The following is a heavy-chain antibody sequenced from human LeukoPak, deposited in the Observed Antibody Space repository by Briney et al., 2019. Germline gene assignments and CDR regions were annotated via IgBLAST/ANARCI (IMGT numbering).Heavy chain of an antibody. CDR2: IRYDGSNK. J-gene: IGHJ6*03. CDR3: AKDVGAGYSPYYYYYYMDV. CDR1: GFTFSSYG. D-gene: IGHD4-23*01. V-gene: IGHV3-30*02. Sequence: PGGSLRLSCAASGFTFSSYGMHWVRQAPGKGLEWVAFIRYDGSNKYYADSVKGRFTISRDNSKNTPYLQMNSLRAEDTAVYYCAKDVGAGYSPYYYYYYMDVWGKGTTVTVSS.